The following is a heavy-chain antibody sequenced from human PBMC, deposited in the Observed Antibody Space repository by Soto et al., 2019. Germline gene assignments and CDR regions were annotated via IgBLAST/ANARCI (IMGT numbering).Heavy chain of an antibody. V-gene: IGHV3-23*01. D-gene: IGHD6-13*01. CDR1: GFTFSSYA. CDR3: AYSSTPFDY. Sequence: EVQLLESGGGLVQPGGALRLSCAASGFTFSSYAMSWVRQAPGKGLECVSAISGSGGSTYYADSVKGRFTIYRDNPKNTLYLQMNSLRAEDTAVYYCAYSSTPFDYWGQGTLVTVSS. CDR2: ISGSGGST. J-gene: IGHJ4*02.